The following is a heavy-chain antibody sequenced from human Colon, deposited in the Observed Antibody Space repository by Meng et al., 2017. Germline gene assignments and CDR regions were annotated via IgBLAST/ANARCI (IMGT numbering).Heavy chain of an antibody. CDR2: ITAANGST. CDR1: GYTFTNYA. Sequence: ASVKVSCKASGYTFTNYALHWVRQAPGQRPEWMGWITAANGSTQYSQKFQDRITIITDTSASTTYMELSSLKSEDTAVYYCARGAAVAGTFDYWGQGTLVTVSS. D-gene: IGHD6-19*01. CDR3: ARGAAVAGTFDY. V-gene: IGHV1-3*01. J-gene: IGHJ4*02.